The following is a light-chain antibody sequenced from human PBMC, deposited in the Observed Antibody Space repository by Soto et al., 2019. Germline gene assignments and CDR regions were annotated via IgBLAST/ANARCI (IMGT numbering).Light chain of an antibody. CDR1: QSVSNNA. CDR3: QVYGNSPMYT. V-gene: IGKV3-20*01. J-gene: IGKJ2*01. CDR2: GAS. Sequence: EIVLTQSPGTLSLSPGERATLSCMASQSVSNNALAWYQQKPGQAPRLLIYGASNRATGIPDVFSGSGSGTDFTLTISRLEAEDFAVYYCQVYGNSPMYTFGQGTRLEIK.